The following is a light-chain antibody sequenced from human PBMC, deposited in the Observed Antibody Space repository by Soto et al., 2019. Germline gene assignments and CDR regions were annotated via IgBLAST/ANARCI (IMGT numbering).Light chain of an antibody. J-gene: IGKJ4*01. CDR3: HQYGSSPLT. CDR2: GAS. Sequence: ELVLTQSPGTLSLSPGESGTLSCRAGQTLSSSSLAWYQQKPGQAPRLLIYGASNRASGIPDRFSGVGSGTDFTLTISRLEPEDFAVYYGHQYGSSPLTFGGGTKVEI. CDR1: QTLSSSS. V-gene: IGKV3-20*01.